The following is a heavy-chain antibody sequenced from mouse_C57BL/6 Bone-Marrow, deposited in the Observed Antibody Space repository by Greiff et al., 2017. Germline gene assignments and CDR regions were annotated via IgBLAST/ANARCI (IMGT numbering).Heavy chain of an antibody. D-gene: IGHD2-1*01. J-gene: IGHJ2*01. CDR2: IYPGDGDT. CDR3: AVTTGTLYYFDY. CDR1: GYAFSSSW. Sequence: QVQLKQSGPELVKPGASVKISCKASGYAFSSSWMNWVKQRPGKGLEWIGRIYPGDGDTNYNGKFKGKATLTADKSSSTAYMQLSSLTSEDSAVYFCAVTTGTLYYFDYWGQGTTLTVSS. V-gene: IGHV1-82*01.